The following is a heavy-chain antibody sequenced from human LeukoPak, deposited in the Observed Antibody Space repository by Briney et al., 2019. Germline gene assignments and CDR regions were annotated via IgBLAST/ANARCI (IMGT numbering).Heavy chain of an antibody. Sequence: GGSLRLSCAASGFTFSSYEMNWVRQAPGKGLEWVSYISSSGSTIYYADSVKGRFTISRDNAKNTLYLQMNSLRAEDTAVYYCARDKREGIAARPIDYWGQGTLVTVSS. CDR1: GFTFSSYE. V-gene: IGHV3-48*03. D-gene: IGHD6-6*01. J-gene: IGHJ4*02. CDR2: ISSSGSTI. CDR3: ARDKREGIAARPIDY.